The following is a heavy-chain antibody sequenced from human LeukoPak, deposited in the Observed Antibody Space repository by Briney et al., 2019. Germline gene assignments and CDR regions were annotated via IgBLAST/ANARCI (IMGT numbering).Heavy chain of an antibody. CDR3: ARVVGDYYMDV. CDR1: GYTFTGYY. Sequence: ASVKVSCKASGYTFTGYYMHWVRQAPGQGLGWMGWINPNSGATNYAQKFQGWVTMTRDTSISTAYMELSRLRSDDTAVYYCARVVGDYYMDVWGKGTTVTVSS. D-gene: IGHD3-16*01. CDR2: INPNSGAT. V-gene: IGHV1-2*04. J-gene: IGHJ6*03.